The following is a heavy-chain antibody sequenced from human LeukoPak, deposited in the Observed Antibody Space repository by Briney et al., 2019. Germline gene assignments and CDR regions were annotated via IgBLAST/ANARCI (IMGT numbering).Heavy chain of an antibody. CDR1: GGSISSYY. CDR3: ATLYSSSSMDY. D-gene: IGHD6-6*01. Sequence: SETLSLTCTVSGGSISSYYCSWIWQPPGKGLEWIGYIYTSGSTNYNPSLKSRVTISVDTSKNQFSLKLSSVTAADTAVYYCATLYSSSSMDYWGQGTLVTVSS. J-gene: IGHJ4*02. V-gene: IGHV4-4*09. CDR2: IYTSGST.